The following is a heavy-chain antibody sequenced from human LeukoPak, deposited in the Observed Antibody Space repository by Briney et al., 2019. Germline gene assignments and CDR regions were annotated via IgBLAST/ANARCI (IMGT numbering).Heavy chain of an antibody. CDR2: IKQDGSEK. V-gene: IGHV3-7*01. J-gene: IGHJ6*03. CDR3: ARVFGTTAWYMDV. CDR1: GFTFSSYW. D-gene: IGHD1-1*01. Sequence: GGSLRLSCAASGFTFSSYWMSWVRQAPGKGLEWVANIKQDGSEKYYVDSVKGRFTISRDSAKNSLYLQMNSLRAEDTAVYYCARVFGTTAWYMDVWGKGTTVTVSS.